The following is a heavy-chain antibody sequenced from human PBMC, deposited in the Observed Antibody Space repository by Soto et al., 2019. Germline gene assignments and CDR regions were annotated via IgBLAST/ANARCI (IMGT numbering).Heavy chain of an antibody. CDR1: GYTFTSYA. CDR2: INAGNGNT. D-gene: IGHD3-22*01. Sequence: QVQLVQSGAEEKKPGASVKVSCKASGYTFTSYAMHWVRQAPGQRLEWMGWINAGNGNTKYSQKFQRRVTITRDTYASTAYMELSSLRSEDTAVYYCARSSGYYLIDDYWGQGTLVTVSS. J-gene: IGHJ4*02. V-gene: IGHV1-3*05. CDR3: ARSSGYYLIDDY.